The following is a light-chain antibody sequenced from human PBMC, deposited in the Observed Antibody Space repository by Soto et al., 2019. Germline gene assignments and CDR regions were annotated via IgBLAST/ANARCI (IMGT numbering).Light chain of an antibody. J-gene: IGKJ1*01. CDR3: QQYNNWPTWT. Sequence: EIVLTQSPGTLSLSPGERATLYXRASQSVITSLLAWYQQQPXXAPRIXXXAQXTRATATPERFIGSGSGKEFTLTLSSVQSEDFGVYFCQQYNNWPTWTFGQGTKVDIK. CDR2: AQX. V-gene: IGKV3D-15*01. CDR1: QSVITSL.